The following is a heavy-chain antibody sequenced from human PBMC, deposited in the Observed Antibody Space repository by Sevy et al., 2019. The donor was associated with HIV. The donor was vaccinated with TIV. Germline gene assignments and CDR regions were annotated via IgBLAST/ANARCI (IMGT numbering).Heavy chain of an antibody. V-gene: IGHV3-7*01. CDR1: GFTFSNYW. CDR2: IKLDGSEK. CDR3: ARSVRAAGTFDP. J-gene: IGHJ5*02. D-gene: IGHD6-13*01. Sequence: GGSLRLSCAASGFTFSNYWMSWVRQAPGKGLEWVASIKLDGSEKYYVDSVKGRFTISRDNAKNSLFVQMNSLGAEDMAMYFCARSVRAAGTFDPWGQGTLVTVSS.